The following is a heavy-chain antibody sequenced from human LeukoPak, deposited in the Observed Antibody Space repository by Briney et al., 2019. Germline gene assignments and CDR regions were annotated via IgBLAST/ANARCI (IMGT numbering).Heavy chain of an antibody. J-gene: IGHJ4*02. CDR3: GKDRRPGIAVAGTTDY. V-gene: IGHV3-64*01. CDR2: ISSNGGST. D-gene: IGHD6-19*01. Sequence: GGSLRLSCAASGFTFSSYAMHWVRQAPGKGLEYVSAISSNGGSTYYANSVKGRFTISRDNSKNTLYLQMNSLRAEDTAVYYCGKDRRPGIAVAGTTDYWGQGTLVTVSS. CDR1: GFTFSSYA.